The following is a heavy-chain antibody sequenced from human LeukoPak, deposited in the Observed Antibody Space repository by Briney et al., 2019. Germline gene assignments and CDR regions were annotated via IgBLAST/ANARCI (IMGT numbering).Heavy chain of an antibody. CDR2: ISSSSSYI. J-gene: IGHJ3*02. D-gene: IGHD2-15*01. V-gene: IGHV3-21*04. CDR3: ARPRLEYCSGGSCFDAFDI. CDR1: GFTFSSYS. Sequence: GGSLRLSCAASGFTFSSYSMNWVRQAPGKGLEWVSSISSSSSYIYYADSVKGRFTISRDNSKNALFLQMNSLTAEDTAIYSCARPRLEYCSGGSCFDAFDIWGQGTMVTVSS.